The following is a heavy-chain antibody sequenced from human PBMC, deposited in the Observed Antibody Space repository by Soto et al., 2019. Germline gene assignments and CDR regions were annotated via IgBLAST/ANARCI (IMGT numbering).Heavy chain of an antibody. CDR3: ARGYGSGY. V-gene: IGHV4-34*01. D-gene: IGHD3-10*01. CDR2: INHSGST. Sequence: QVQLQQWGAGLLKPSETLSLTCAVYGGSFSGYNWSWIRQPPGKGLEWIGEINHSGSTNYNPSLKSRVTISVDTSKNQFSLKLSSVTAADTAVYYCARGYGSGYWGQGTLVTVSS. J-gene: IGHJ4*02. CDR1: GGSFSGYN.